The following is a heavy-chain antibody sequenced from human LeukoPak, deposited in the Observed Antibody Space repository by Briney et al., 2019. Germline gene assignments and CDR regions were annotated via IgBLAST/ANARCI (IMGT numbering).Heavy chain of an antibody. CDR1: GFTFSSYW. CDR2: INSDGSST. Sequence: PGGSLRLSCAASGFTFSSYWMHWVRQAPGKGLVWVSRINSDGSSTSYADSVKGRFTISRDNAKNTLYLQMNSLRAEDTAVYYCAGEYGSGSYSDYWGQGTLVTVSS. J-gene: IGHJ4*02. D-gene: IGHD3-10*01. V-gene: IGHV3-74*01. CDR3: AGEYGSGSYSDY.